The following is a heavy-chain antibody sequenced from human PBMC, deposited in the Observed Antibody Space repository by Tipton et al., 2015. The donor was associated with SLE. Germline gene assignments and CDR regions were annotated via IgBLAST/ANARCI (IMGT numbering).Heavy chain of an antibody. J-gene: IGHJ4*02. V-gene: IGHV4-39*07. CDR1: DGSISSSSYY. Sequence: TLSLTCTVSDGSISSSSYYWGWIRQPPGKGLEWIGSIYYSGSTYYNPSLKSRVTISVDTSKNQFSLKLSSVTAADTAVYYCARDRSSSSPDYWGQGTLVTVSS. CDR2: IYYSGST. D-gene: IGHD6-6*01. CDR3: ARDRSSSSPDY.